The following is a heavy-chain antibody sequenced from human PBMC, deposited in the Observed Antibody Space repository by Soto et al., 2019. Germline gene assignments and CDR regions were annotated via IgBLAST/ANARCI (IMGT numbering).Heavy chain of an antibody. Sequence: GGSLRLSCAASGFTFSSYAMSWVRQAPGKGLEWVSAISGSGGSTYYADSVKGRFTISRDNSKNTLYLQMNSLRAEDTAIYYCAKDHLRVAARPWILDAFDIWGQGTMVTVSS. CDR1: GFTFSSYA. D-gene: IGHD6-6*01. CDR2: ISGSGGST. CDR3: AKDHLRVAARPWILDAFDI. J-gene: IGHJ3*02. V-gene: IGHV3-23*01.